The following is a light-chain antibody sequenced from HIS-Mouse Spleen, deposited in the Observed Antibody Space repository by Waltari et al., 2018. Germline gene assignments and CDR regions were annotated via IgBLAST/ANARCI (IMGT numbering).Light chain of an antibody. CDR2: AAS. Sequence: DIPLTQSPSFLSASVGDRVTITCRASRGISSYLAWYQQKPGKAPKLLIYAASTLQSGVPSRFSGSGSGTEFTLTISSLQPEDFATYYCQQLNSYPPTFGQGTKVEIK. CDR1: RGISSY. V-gene: IGKV1-9*01. CDR3: QQLNSYPPT. J-gene: IGKJ1*01.